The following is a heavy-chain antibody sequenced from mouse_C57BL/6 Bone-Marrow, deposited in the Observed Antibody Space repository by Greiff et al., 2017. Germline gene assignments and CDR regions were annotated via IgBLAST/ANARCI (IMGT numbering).Heavy chain of an antibody. J-gene: IGHJ1*03. Sequence: VQLQQPGAELVRPGSSVKLSCKASGYTFTSYWMHCVKQRPIQGLEWIGNIDPSDSETHYNQKFKDKATLTVDKSSSTAYMQLSSLTSEDSAVYYCARHGSSWNWYFDVWGTGTTVTVSS. CDR1: GYTFTSYW. D-gene: IGHD1-1*01. V-gene: IGHV1-52*01. CDR3: ARHGSSWNWYFDV. CDR2: IDPSDSET.